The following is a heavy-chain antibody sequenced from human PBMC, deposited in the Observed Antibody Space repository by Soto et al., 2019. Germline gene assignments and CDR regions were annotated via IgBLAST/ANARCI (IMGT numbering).Heavy chain of an antibody. V-gene: IGHV3-74*01. Sequence: PGGSLRLSCAASGFTFSSYWMHWVRQAPGKGLVWVSRINSDGSSTSYADSVKGRFTISRDNAKNTLYLQMNSLRAEDTAVYYCARLVDYGDYEEALWGQGTLVTVSS. CDR1: GFTFSSYW. J-gene: IGHJ4*02. D-gene: IGHD4-17*01. CDR3: ARLVDYGDYEEAL. CDR2: INSDGSST.